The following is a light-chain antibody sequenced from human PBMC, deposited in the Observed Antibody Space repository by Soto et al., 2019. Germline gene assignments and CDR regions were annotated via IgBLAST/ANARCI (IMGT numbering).Light chain of an antibody. J-gene: IGKJ1*01. CDR2: DAS. CDR3: QQYCNWPLT. V-gene: IGKV3-11*01. Sequence: EIVLTQSPATLSLSPGERATLSCRASQSVSSYFAWYQQKPGQAPRLLIYDASNRATGIPARFIGSRSGTAFSLTISSLEPEDFPAYYWQQYCNWPLTFSQGTQVEIK. CDR1: QSVSSY.